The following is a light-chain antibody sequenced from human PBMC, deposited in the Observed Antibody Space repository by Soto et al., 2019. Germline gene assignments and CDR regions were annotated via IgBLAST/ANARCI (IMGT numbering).Light chain of an antibody. CDR2: DAS. CDR3: QQYNSYSGT. Sequence: DIQMTQSPSTLSASVGDRVTITCRASQSISSWLAWYQQKPGKAPKLLIYDASSLESGVPSRFSGSGSGTEFALIISSLQTDDFAIYYFQQYNSYSGTFGQGTKVEI. CDR1: QSISSW. J-gene: IGKJ1*01. V-gene: IGKV1-5*01.